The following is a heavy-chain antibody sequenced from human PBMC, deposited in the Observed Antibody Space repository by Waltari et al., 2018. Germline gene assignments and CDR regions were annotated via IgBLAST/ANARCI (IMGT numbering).Heavy chain of an antibody. CDR1: GYSISSGYY. Sequence: QVQLQESGPGLVKPSETLSLTCAVSGYSISSGYYWGWIRQPPGKGLEWIGSIYHSGSTSYNPSLKSRFTISVDTSKNQFSLKLSSVTAADTAVYYCARGKDRSFDYWGQGTLVTVSS. CDR3: ARGKDRSFDY. J-gene: IGHJ4*02. CDR2: IYHSGST. V-gene: IGHV4-38-2*01. D-gene: IGHD2-15*01.